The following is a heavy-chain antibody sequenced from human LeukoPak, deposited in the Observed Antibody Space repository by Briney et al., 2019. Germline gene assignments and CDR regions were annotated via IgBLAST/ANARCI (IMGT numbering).Heavy chain of an antibody. CDR3: ARGSVVRGVIMQPFDY. Sequence: PGGSLRLSCAASGFTVSSNYMNWVRQAPGKGLEWVSVIYSGGSTYYADSVKGRFTISRDNSKNTLYLQMNGLRAEDTAVYYCARGSVVRGVIMQPFDYWGQGTLVTVSS. J-gene: IGHJ4*02. V-gene: IGHV3-66*01. D-gene: IGHD3-10*01. CDR1: GFTVSSNY. CDR2: IYSGGST.